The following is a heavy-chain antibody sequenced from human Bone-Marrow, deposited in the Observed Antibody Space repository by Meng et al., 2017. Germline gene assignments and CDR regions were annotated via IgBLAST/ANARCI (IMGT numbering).Heavy chain of an antibody. V-gene: IGHV3-30*01. D-gene: IGHD3-22*01. CDR2: ISYDGSNK. CDR3: AATSYYYDSSGYYYYDY. CDR1: GFTFSTYA. Sequence: GGVVQPGRSLGLSGAAAGFTFSTYAMHWVRQAPGKGLEWVAVISYDGSNKYYADSVKGRFTISRDNSKNTLYLQMNSLRAEDTAVYYCAATSYYYDSSGYYYYDYWGQGTLVTVSS. J-gene: IGHJ4*02.